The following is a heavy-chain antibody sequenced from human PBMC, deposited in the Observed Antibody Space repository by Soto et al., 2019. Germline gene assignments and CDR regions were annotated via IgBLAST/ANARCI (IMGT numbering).Heavy chain of an antibody. CDR3: ARGDGYNYGNDAFDI. Sequence: GGSLRLSCAASGFTFSSYGMHWVRQAPGKGLEWVAVISYDGSNKYYADSVKGRFTISRDNAKNSLYLQMNSLRAEDTAVYYCARGDGYNYGNDAFDIWGQGTMVTVSS. J-gene: IGHJ3*02. V-gene: IGHV3-30*03. D-gene: IGHD5-12*01. CDR2: ISYDGSNK. CDR1: GFTFSSYG.